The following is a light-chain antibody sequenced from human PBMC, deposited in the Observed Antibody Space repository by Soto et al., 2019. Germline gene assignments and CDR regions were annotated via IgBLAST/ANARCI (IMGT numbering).Light chain of an antibody. CDR1: SSDVGGYNY. Sequence: QSALTQPASVSGSPGQSITISCTGTSSDVGGYNYVSWYQHHPGKVPKLLIYDVNMRPPGISNRFSGSKSGNTASLTISGIQAEDESYYYCGSYTNSITLVFGGGTKLTVL. CDR3: GSYTNSITLV. J-gene: IGLJ2*01. V-gene: IGLV2-14*03. CDR2: DVN.